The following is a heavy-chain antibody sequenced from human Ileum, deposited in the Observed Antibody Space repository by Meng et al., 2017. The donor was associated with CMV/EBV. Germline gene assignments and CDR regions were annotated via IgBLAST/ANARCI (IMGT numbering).Heavy chain of an antibody. Sequence: GQLQQCGAGLVKPSESLYLTCAVYGGFFSGYYWSWIRQPPGKGLEWIGEINHSGSTNYNPSLKSRVTISVDTSKNQFFLKLSSVTAADTAVYYCARGVAGGPFDYWGQGTLVTVSS. CDR1: GGFFSGYY. V-gene: IGHV4-34*01. CDR3: ARGVAGGPFDY. CDR2: INHSGST. D-gene: IGHD2-15*01. J-gene: IGHJ4*02.